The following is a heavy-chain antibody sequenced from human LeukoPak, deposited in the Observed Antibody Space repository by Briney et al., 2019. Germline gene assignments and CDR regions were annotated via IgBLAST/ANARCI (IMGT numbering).Heavy chain of an antibody. CDR3: ARGTCSGGSCYWAFDY. J-gene: IGHJ4*02. V-gene: IGHV3-21*01. Sequence: PGGSLRLSCAASEFTFSNYGMNWVRQAPGKGLEWVSSISSSSSYIYYADSVKGRFTISRDNAESSLYLQMNSLRAEDTAVYYCARGTCSGGSCYWAFDYWGQGTLVTVSS. CDR2: ISSSSSYI. CDR1: EFTFSNYG. D-gene: IGHD2-15*01.